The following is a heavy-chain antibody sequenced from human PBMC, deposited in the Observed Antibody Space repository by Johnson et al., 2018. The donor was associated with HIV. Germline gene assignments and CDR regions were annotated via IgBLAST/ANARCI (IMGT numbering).Heavy chain of an antibody. D-gene: IGHD3-22*01. CDR1: GFTFDDYG. V-gene: IGHV3-48*01. J-gene: IGHJ3*02. CDR3: ARCYYDSGGYADAFDI. Sequence: EVQLVESGGGVVRPGGSLRLSCAASGFTFDDYGVSWVCQAPGKGLEWVSYISSSGSTIYYADSVTGRFTISRDNSKGTLYLQMDGLRPEDTALYYCARCYYDSGGYADAFDIWGQGTMVTVSS. CDR2: ISSSGSTI.